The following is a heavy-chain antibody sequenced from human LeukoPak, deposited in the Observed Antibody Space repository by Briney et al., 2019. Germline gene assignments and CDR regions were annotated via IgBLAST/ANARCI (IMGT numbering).Heavy chain of an antibody. V-gene: IGHV1-18*01. CDR2: ISAYNGNT. J-gene: IGHJ4*02. CDR1: GYTFTSYG. CDR3: ARISETTVTATFDY. D-gene: IGHD4-17*01. Sequence: ASVKLSCTASGYTFTSYGISWVRQAPGQGLEWMGWISAYNGNTNYAQKLQGRVTMTTDTSTSTAYMELRSLRSDDTAVYYCARISETTVTATFDYWGQGTLVTVSS.